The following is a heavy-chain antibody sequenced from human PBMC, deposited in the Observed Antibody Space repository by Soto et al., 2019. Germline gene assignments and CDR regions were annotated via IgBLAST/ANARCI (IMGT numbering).Heavy chain of an antibody. CDR3: ARDGDGSESYDYYYGMDV. V-gene: IGHV1-69*06. Sequence: SVKVSCKASGGTFSSYAISWVRQAPGQGLEWMGGIIPIFGTANYAQKFQGRVTITADKSTSTAYMELSSLRSEDTAVYYCARDGDGSESYDYYYGMDVWGQGTTVTVSS. CDR2: IIPIFGTA. D-gene: IGHD3-10*01. J-gene: IGHJ6*02. CDR1: GGTFSSYA.